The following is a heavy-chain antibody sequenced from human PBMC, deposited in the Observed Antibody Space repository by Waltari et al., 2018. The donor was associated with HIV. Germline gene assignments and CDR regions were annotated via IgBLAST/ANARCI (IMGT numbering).Heavy chain of an antibody. J-gene: IGHJ3*02. Sequence: EVQLVASGGGLVQPGGSLRLSCAASGFTFSSYWLSWVRQAPGKGLEWVANIKQDGSEKYYVDSVKGRFTISRDNAKNSLYLQMNSLRAEDTAVYYCAGEQWLVRRAFDIWGQGTMVTVSS. CDR2: IKQDGSEK. D-gene: IGHD6-19*01. V-gene: IGHV3-7*01. CDR3: AGEQWLVRRAFDI. CDR1: GFTFSSYW.